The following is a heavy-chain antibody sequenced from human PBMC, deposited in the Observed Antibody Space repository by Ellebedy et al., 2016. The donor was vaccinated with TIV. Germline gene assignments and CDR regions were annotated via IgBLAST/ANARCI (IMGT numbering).Heavy chain of an antibody. CDR2: IYYRSKWYD. CDR1: GDSVSSESAA. J-gene: IGHJ3*01. D-gene: IGHD6-25*01. Sequence: MPSETLSLTCVISGDSVSSESAAWSWIRQSPSGGLEWLGRIYYRSKWYDDPALSLRGRATITPDTSANQFSLHLSSVTPEDTAVYFCAREAHAAVPFDVWGPGTVVTVSS. CDR3: AREAHAAVPFDV. V-gene: IGHV6-1*01.